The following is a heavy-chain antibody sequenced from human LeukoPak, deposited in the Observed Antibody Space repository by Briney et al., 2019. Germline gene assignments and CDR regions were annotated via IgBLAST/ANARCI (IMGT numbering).Heavy chain of an antibody. CDR3: ARGSGVSYYYGSGSSGFDY. Sequence: ASVKVSCKASGYTFTSYDINWVRQATGQGLEWMGWMNPNSGNTGYAQKFQGRVTMTRNTSISTAYMELSSLRSEDTAVYYCARGSGVSYYYGSGSSGFDYWGQGTLVTVSS. CDR1: GYTFTSYD. J-gene: IGHJ4*02. D-gene: IGHD3-10*01. V-gene: IGHV1-8*01. CDR2: MNPNSGNT.